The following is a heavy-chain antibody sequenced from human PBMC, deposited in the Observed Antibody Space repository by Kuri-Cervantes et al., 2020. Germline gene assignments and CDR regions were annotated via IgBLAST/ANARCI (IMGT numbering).Heavy chain of an antibody. Sequence: GESLKISCAASGFTFSSYGIHWVRQAPGKGLEWVAVIWYDGSNKYYADSVKGRFTISRDNSKNTLYLQMNSLRAEDTAVYYCARGPFLAAADTVYYYGMDVWGQGTTVTVSS. CDR3: ARGPFLAAADTVYYYGMDV. CDR2: IWYDGSNK. J-gene: IGHJ6*02. CDR1: GFTFSSYG. D-gene: IGHD6-13*01. V-gene: IGHV3-33*08.